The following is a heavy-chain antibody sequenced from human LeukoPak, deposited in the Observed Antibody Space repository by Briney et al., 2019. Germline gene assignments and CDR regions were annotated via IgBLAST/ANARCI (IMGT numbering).Heavy chain of an antibody. CDR1: GGSISSYY. CDR3: ARDRGYSYGDYYYYYYMDV. V-gene: IGHV4-59*01. D-gene: IGHD5-18*01. Sequence: PSETLSLTCTVSGGSISSYYWSWIRQPPGKGLEWIGYIYYSGSTNYNPSLKSRVTISVDTPKNQFSLKLSSVTAADTAVYYCARDRGYSYGDYYYYYYMDVWGKGTTVTVSS. CDR2: IYYSGST. J-gene: IGHJ6*03.